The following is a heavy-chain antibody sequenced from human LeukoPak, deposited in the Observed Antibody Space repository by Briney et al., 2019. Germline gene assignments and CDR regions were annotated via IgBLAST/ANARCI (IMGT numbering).Heavy chain of an antibody. D-gene: IGHD3-22*01. CDR1: GFTVSGNY. CDR3: AELGITMIRGV. J-gene: IGHJ6*04. V-gene: IGHV3-53*01. CDR2: IYSGGST. Sequence: GGSLRLSCAASGFTVSGNYMSGVRQAPGKGLEWVSVIYSGGSTFYSDSVKGRFTISRDNSKNTLYLQMNSLRAEDTAVYYCAELGITMIRGVWGKGTTVTISS.